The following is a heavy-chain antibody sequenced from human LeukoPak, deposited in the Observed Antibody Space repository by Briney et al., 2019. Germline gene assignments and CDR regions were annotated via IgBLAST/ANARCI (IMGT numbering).Heavy chain of an antibody. CDR2: IIPIFGTA. V-gene: IGHV1-69*13. D-gene: IGHD3-22*01. CDR1: GGTFSSYA. Sequence: AASVTVSCTASGGTFSSYAISWVRQAPGQGLEWMGGIIPIFGTANYAQKFQGRVTITADESTSTAYMELSSLRSEDTAVYYCARARHYYDSSGYYPYYYYYYGMDVWGQGTTVTVSS. CDR3: ARARHYYDSSGYYPYYYYYYGMDV. J-gene: IGHJ6*02.